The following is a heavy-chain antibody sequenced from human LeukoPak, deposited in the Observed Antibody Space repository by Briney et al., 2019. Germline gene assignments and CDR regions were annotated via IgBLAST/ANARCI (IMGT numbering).Heavy chain of an antibody. CDR2: IWYDESKT. CDR3: GRGYSSSSGVFDY. D-gene: IGHD6-6*01. Sequence: PGGSLRLSCAASGFKFSDYGMHWVRQAPGKRPEWLAVIWYDESKTYYADSVKGRFIISRDTSENTLYLEMDDLRLDDTATYHCGRGYSSSSGVFDYWGQGTLVTVSS. CDR1: GFKFSDYG. J-gene: IGHJ4*02. V-gene: IGHV3-33*01.